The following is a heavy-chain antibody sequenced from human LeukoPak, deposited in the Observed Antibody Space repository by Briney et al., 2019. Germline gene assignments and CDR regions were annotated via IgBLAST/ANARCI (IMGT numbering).Heavy chain of an antibody. Sequence: SETLSLTCAVYGGSFSGYYWSWLRQPPGKGLEWIGEINHSGSTNYNPSLTSRVTISVETTKNQCSLRRSSVTAADTAVYYCARVRLFGVVPSTSNYYMDVWGKGTTVTVSS. CDR2: INHSGST. CDR3: ARVRLFGVVPSTSNYYMDV. J-gene: IGHJ6*03. D-gene: IGHD3-3*01. CDR1: GGSFSGYY. V-gene: IGHV4-34*01.